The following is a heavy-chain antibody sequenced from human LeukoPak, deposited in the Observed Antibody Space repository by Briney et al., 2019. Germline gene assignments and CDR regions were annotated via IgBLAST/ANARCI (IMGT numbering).Heavy chain of an antibody. Sequence: SETLSLTCAVYGGSFSGYYWSWIRQPPGKGLEWIGQINHSGSTNYNPSLKSRVTISVDTSKNQFSLKLSSVTAADTAVYYCARGLLFDPWGQGTLVTVSS. CDR3: ARGLLFDP. V-gene: IGHV4-34*01. J-gene: IGHJ5*02. CDR1: GGSFSGYY. CDR2: INHSGST.